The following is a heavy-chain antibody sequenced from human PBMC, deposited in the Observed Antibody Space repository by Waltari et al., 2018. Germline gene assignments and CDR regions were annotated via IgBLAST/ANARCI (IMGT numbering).Heavy chain of an antibody. Sequence: QLQLQESGSGLVKPSQTLSLTCAVSGGSISSGGYSWCWIRQPPGKGLEWIGYIYHSGPHDHNPSFTSRVTISVDRSKTQFALKLRSVTAEDTAMYYCARTAGYDYYFDYWGQGTLVTVSS. CDR3: ARTAGYDYYFDY. CDR1: GGSISSGGYS. J-gene: IGHJ4*02. CDR2: IYHSGPH. D-gene: IGHD3-16*01. V-gene: IGHV4-30-2*01.